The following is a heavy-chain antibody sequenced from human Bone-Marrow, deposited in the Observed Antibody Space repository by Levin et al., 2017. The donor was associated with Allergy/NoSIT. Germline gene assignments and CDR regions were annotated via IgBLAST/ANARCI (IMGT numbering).Heavy chain of an antibody. CDR1: GFTFSDFY. Sequence: GGSLRLSCAASGFTFSDFYMAWIRQAPGKGLEWISYISNTATTVYYGDSVKGRFTISRDNAKNSLYLQMNSLRAEDTAVYYCARGTSGWYDPWGQGTLVSVSS. D-gene: IGHD3-10*01. CDR2: ISNTATTV. CDR3: ARGTSGWYDP. J-gene: IGHJ5*02. V-gene: IGHV3-11*01.